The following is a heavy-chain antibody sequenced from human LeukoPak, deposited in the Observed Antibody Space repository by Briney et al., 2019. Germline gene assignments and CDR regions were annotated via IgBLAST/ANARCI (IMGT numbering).Heavy chain of an antibody. Sequence: SETLSLTCAVSGASISSGGYSWSWIRQPPGKGLEWIGNIYYSGSTYYNPSLKRRVTISVDTSKNRFSLKLSSVTAADTAVYYCARDRYYYDSSARYFDYWGQGTLVTVSS. CDR1: GASISSGGYS. V-gene: IGHV4-30-4*07. CDR3: ARDRYYYDSSARYFDY. D-gene: IGHD3-22*01. J-gene: IGHJ4*02. CDR2: IYYSGST.